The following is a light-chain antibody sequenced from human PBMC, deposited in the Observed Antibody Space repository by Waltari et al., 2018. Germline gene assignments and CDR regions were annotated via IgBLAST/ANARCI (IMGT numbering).Light chain of an antibody. V-gene: IGKV1-5*03. CDR1: QSVGTW. CDR3: QQYSSFST. CDR2: MAS. Sequence: DIQMTQSPSTLSASVGDRVTISCRASQSVGTWLAWYQQKPGKAPKLLIYMASSLESGVPSRFSGSGSGREFTLTINSLQPDDFATYSCQQYSSFSTFGQGTKVDI. J-gene: IGKJ2*01.